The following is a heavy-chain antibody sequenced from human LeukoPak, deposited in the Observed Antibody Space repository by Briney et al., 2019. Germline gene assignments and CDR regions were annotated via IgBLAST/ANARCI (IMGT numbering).Heavy chain of an antibody. CDR3: AKDLGLCSGGSCYLYYYYGMDV. CDR2: ISWNSGSI. V-gene: IGHV3-9*01. CDR1: GFTFDDYA. J-gene: IGHJ6*02. Sequence: QPGRSLRLSCAASGFTFDDYAMHWVRQAPGKGLEWVSGISWNSGSIGYADSVKGRFTISRDNAKNSLYLQMNSLRAEDTALYYCAKDLGLCSGGSCYLYYYYGMDVWGQGTTVTVSS. D-gene: IGHD2-15*01.